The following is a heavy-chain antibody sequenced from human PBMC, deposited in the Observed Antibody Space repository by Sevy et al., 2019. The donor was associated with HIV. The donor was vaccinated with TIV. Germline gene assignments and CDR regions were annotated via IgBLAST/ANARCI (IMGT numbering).Heavy chain of an antibody. Sequence: GGSLRLSCAASGFTVSSNYMSWVRQAPGKGLEWVSVIYSGGSTYYADSVKGRFTISRDNSKNTLYLQMNSLRVEDTALYYCVRAIAADGSFWGQGTLVTVSS. D-gene: IGHD6-13*01. V-gene: IGHV3-66*01. CDR3: VRAIAADGSF. J-gene: IGHJ4*02. CDR2: IYSGGST. CDR1: GFTVSSNY.